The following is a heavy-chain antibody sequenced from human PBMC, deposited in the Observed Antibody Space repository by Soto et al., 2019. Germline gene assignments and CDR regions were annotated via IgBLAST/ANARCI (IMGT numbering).Heavy chain of an antibody. CDR1: GFTFSSYG. J-gene: IGHJ4*02. V-gene: IGHV3-33*01. Sequence: GVSLRLSCAASGFTFSSYGMHWVRQAPGKGLEWVAVIWYDGSNKYYADSVKGRFTISRDNSKNTLYLQMNSLRAEDTAVYYCARGYGAGSSPDNYWGQGTLVTVSS. CDR3: ARGYGAGSSPDNY. D-gene: IGHD3-10*01. CDR2: IWYDGSNK.